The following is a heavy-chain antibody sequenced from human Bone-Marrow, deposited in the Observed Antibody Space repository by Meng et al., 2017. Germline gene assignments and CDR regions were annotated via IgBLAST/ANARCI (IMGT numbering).Heavy chain of an antibody. CDR2: INNNSDGGTT. Sequence: VQQVAGGGGVIPSGASLRLFCVSCGFSFTDAWMRWVRQAPGKGLVWVGRINNNSDGGTTDYSAPVKGRFTISRDDSKNTLYLQIISLIAEDTAVYVCATGAAETDHWGQGTLVTVSS. CDR1: GFSFTDAW. CDR3: ATGAAETDH. V-gene: IGHV3-15*01. D-gene: IGHD6-13*01. J-gene: IGHJ4*02.